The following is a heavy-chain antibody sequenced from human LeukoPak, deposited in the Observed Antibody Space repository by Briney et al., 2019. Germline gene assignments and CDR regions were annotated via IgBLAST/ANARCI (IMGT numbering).Heavy chain of an antibody. CDR3: AKGWYYDFWSGYPEPFDY. CDR1: GFTFSNYA. V-gene: IGHV3-23*01. J-gene: IGHJ4*02. CDR2: ISGSGGST. Sequence: GGSLRLSCAASGFTFSNYAMNWVRQTPGKGLEWVSDISGSGGSTNYADSVKGRFTISRDNSNNTLYLQMNSLRAEDTAVYYCAKGWYYDFWSGYPEPFDYWGQGTLVTVSS. D-gene: IGHD3-3*01.